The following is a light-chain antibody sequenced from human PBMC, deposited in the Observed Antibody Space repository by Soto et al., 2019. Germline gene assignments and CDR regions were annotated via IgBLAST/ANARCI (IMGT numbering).Light chain of an antibody. J-gene: IGKJ1*01. CDR3: QHYKSYSEA. CDR1: QTISSW. Sequence: DIQMTQSPSTLSGSVGDRVTITCRASQTISSWLAWYQQKPGKAPKLLSYDSSSLESGVPSTFSGSGSGTDFTLTISSLQPDDFATYYCQHYKSYSEAFGQGTKVDIK. V-gene: IGKV1-5*01. CDR2: DSS.